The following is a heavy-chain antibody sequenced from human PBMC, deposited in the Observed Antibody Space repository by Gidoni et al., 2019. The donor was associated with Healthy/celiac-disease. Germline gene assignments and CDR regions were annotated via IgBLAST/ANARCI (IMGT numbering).Heavy chain of an antibody. D-gene: IGHD3-9*01. CDR1: SGSLSSSSYY. J-gene: IGHJ4*02. V-gene: IGHV4-39*07. CDR2: IYYSGST. CDR3: ARGALTGSSLPIYYFDS. Sequence: QLQLQESGPGLVKPSETLSLPSTVSSGSLSSSSYYWGWIRQPPGKGLEWIGSIYYSGSTYYNPSLKSRVTISVDTSKNQFSLKLSSVSAADTAVYYCARGALTGSSLPIYYFDSWGQGALVTVSS.